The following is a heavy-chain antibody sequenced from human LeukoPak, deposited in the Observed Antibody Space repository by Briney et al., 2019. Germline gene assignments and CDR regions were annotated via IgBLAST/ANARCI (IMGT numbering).Heavy chain of an antibody. D-gene: IGHD3-16*01. J-gene: IGHJ4*02. V-gene: IGHV3-74*01. Sequence: PGGSLRLSCAASGFTFSSYWMHWVRQVPGKGLVWVSRIEPDGSRITYADSLKGRFTMSRDNAKNTLYLQMNSLRAEDTAVYYCARDFAGGDDYWGQGTLVTVSS. CDR1: GFTFSSYW. CDR2: IEPDGSRI. CDR3: ARDFAGGDDY.